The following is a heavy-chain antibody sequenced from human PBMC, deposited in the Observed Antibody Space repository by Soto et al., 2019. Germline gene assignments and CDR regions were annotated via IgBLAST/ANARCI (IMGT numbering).Heavy chain of an antibody. V-gene: IGHV1-45*02. Sequence: SVKGSCKASGYTFAYRYLHWVRQAPGQALEWMGWITPFNGYTNYAQKFQDRVAITRDSSMSTAYMELSSLRSEDTAIYYCVCLFDSYGMDLWGQGTTVTVSS. CDR2: ITPFNGYT. CDR3: VCLFDSYGMDL. CDR1: GYTFAYRY. D-gene: IGHD2-21*01. J-gene: IGHJ6*02.